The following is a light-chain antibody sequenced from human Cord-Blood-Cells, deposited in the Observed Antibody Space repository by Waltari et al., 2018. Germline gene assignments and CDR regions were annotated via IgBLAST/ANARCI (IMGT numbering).Light chain of an antibody. CDR2: GAS. J-gene: IGKJ2*01. CDR1: QSVSSSY. V-gene: IGKV3-20*01. Sequence: EIVLTHSPATLSLSPGERATLSCRASQSVSSSYLAWYQQKPGQAPRLIIYGASSRATGIPDRFSGSGSGTDFTLTISRLEPEDFAVYYCQQYGSSPYTFGQGTKLEIK. CDR3: QQYGSSPYT.